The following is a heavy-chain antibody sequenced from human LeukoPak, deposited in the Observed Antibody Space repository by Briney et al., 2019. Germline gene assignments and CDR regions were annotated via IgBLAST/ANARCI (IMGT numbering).Heavy chain of an antibody. CDR3: ARVGSYYYYMDV. CDR2: ISSSSSSI. CDR1: GFTFSSYS. J-gene: IGHJ6*03. Sequence: GGALRLSCAASGFTFSSYSMCWVREAPGKGLEWVSSISSSSSSIYYAGSVRGRFTFSRDNAKNSLYLQMNSLRAEDTAVYSCARVGSYYYYMDVWGKGTTVTVSS. V-gene: IGHV3-21*01. D-gene: IGHD2-15*01.